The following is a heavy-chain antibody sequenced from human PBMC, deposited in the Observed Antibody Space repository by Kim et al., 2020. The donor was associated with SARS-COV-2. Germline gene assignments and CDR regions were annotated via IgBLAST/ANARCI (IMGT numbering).Heavy chain of an antibody. CDR3: ARGATLRFLEWLLYGGVVDY. D-gene: IGHD3-3*01. Sequence: RFTISRDNSKNTLYLQMNSLRAEDTAVYYCARGATLRFLEWLLYGGVVDYWGQGTLVTVSS. J-gene: IGHJ4*02. V-gene: IGHV3-30*01.